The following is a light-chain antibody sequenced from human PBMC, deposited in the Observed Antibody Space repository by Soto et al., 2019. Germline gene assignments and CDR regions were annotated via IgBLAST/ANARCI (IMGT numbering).Light chain of an antibody. CDR1: QSLLHSTGYNY. J-gene: IGKJ1*01. CDR2: LGS. Sequence: DIVLTQSPLSLPVTPGEPASISCRSSQSLLHSTGYNYLDWYLQKPGQSPQLLIYLGSNRAAGVPDRFSGSGSGTDFTLNISRVAAEDVGVYYCLQPLQSWTFGQGTKVDI. CDR3: LQPLQSWT. V-gene: IGKV2-28*01.